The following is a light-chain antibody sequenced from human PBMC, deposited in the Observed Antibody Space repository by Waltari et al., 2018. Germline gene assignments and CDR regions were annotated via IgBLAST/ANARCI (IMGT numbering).Light chain of an antibody. Sequence: DFQMTQSPSSLSASVGDCVTLTRRSSQYISTYLNWYQQKPWKGPKLLIYAASTLQSGGPSRVSVSGSGTDFTFTISSLQLEDFATYYCQQSYDTPRTFGQGTKVEVK. V-gene: IGKV1-39*01. J-gene: IGKJ1*01. CDR1: QYISTY. CDR2: AAS. CDR3: QQSYDTPRT.